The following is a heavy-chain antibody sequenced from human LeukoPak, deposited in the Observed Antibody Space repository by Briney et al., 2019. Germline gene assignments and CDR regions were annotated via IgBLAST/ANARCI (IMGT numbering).Heavy chain of an antibody. CDR1: GFSFSDAW. Sequence: PGGSLRLSCAASGFSFSDAWMSWVRQIPGKGLEWVGRIESKTDGGTTDYAAPVKGRFTISRDDSTNTLYLQMNCLKSEDTAVYYCTTYGSGRKFDYWGQGILVTVSS. D-gene: IGHD3-10*01. CDR3: TTYGSGRKFDY. V-gene: IGHV3-15*04. J-gene: IGHJ4*02. CDR2: IESKTDGGTT.